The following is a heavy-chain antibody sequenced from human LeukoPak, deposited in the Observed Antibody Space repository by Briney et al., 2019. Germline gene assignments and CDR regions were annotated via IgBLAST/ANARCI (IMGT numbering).Heavy chain of an antibody. CDR1: GFTFSSYSMN. D-gene: IGHD3-10*01. J-gene: IGHJ5*02. V-gene: IGHV4-39*01. CDR2: IYYSGST. Sequence: GSLRLSCAASGFTFSSYSMNWVRQPPGKGLEWIGSIYYSGSTYYNPSLKSRVTISVDTSKNQFSLKLSSVTAADTAVYYCARQGVVRGDNWFDPWGQGTLVTVSS. CDR3: ARQGVVRGDNWFDP.